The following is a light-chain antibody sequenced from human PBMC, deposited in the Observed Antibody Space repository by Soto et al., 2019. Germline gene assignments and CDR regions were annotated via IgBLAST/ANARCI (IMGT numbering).Light chain of an antibody. CDR2: AAS. J-gene: IGKJ1*01. Sequence: EIMLTQSPATLSLSPVERATLSCRASQTVSTSLAWYQQKPGQAPRLLIYAASTRATGVPGRFSGSGSGTEFTLTISSLQSEDFAVYYCQQYGSSLWTFGQGTKVDIK. V-gene: IGKV3-15*01. CDR3: QQYGSSLWT. CDR1: QTVSTS.